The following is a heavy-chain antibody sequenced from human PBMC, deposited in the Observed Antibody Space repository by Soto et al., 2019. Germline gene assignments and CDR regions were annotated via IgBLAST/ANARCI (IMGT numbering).Heavy chain of an antibody. CDR3: AKLTAA. CDR1: GFTFSAYV. CDR2: ITSSGGGT. V-gene: IGHV3-23*01. D-gene: IGHD6-13*01. Sequence: ESGGGLVQPGGSLRLSCAASGFTFSAYVMSWVRQAPGKGLEWVSSITSSGGGTYYADSVKGRFTVSRDNSKNTVYLQMNSLRDEDTAVYYCAKLTAAWGQGTLVTVSS. J-gene: IGHJ4*02.